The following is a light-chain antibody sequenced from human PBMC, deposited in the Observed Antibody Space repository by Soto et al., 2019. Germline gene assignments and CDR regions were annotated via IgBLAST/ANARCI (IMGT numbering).Light chain of an antibody. CDR2: AAS. CDR1: QNIRNY. J-gene: IGKJ2*01. Sequence: DIQMTQSPSSLSASVGDRVTITCRASQNIRNYLNWYQQRPGKTPNLLVYAASNLRGGVPSRCSGSGSGTVFTLTISTLQPEDFATDYCQQIHSTSSYTFGQGTRVDIK. CDR3: QQIHSTSSYT. V-gene: IGKV1-39*01.